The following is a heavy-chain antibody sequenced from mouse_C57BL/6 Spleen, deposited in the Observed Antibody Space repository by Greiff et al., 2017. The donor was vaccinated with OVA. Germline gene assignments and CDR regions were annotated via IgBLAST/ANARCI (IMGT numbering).Heavy chain of an antibody. CDR3: ARPRTGTLFDY. Sequence: EVQLQQSGPELVKPGASVKISCKASGYSFSGYYMNWVKQSPEKSLEWIGEINPSTGGTTYNQKFKAKATLTVDKSSSTAYMQLKSLTSEDSAVYYCARPRTGTLFDYWGQGTTLTVSS. D-gene: IGHD4-1*01. J-gene: IGHJ2*01. CDR2: INPSTGGT. V-gene: IGHV1-42*01. CDR1: GYSFSGYY.